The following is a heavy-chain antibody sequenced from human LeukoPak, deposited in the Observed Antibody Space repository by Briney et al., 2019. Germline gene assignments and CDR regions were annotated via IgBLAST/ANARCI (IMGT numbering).Heavy chain of an antibody. CDR2: ISAYNGNT. Sequence: ASVKVSCKASGYSFTTYGVNWVRQAPGQGLEWMGWISAYNGNTKYAQKFQGRVTMTTDTSTSTAYMELRSLRSDDTAVYYCARDSVALRPGWFDPWGQGTLVTVSS. J-gene: IGHJ5*02. CDR3: ARDSVALRPGWFDP. V-gene: IGHV1-18*01. D-gene: IGHD6-6*01. CDR1: GYSFTTYG.